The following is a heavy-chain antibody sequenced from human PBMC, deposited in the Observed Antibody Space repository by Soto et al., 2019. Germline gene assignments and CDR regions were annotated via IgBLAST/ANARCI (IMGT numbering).Heavy chain of an antibody. CDR2: IKQDGSEK. CDR1: GFTFSSYA. Sequence: GGSLRLSCAASGFTFSSYAMSWVRQAPGKGLEWVANIKQDGSEKYYVDSVKGRFTISRDNAKNSLYLQMNSLRVEDTAVYYCARYKYDYYYMDVWGKGTTVTVSS. D-gene: IGHD1-1*01. J-gene: IGHJ6*03. CDR3: ARYKYDYYYMDV. V-gene: IGHV3-7*01.